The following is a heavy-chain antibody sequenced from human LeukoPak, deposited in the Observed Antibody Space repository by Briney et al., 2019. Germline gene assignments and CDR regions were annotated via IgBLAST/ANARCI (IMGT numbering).Heavy chain of an antibody. CDR3: AREECSSSSCYTFDH. D-gene: IGHD2-2*02. J-gene: IGHJ4*02. V-gene: IGHV3-30*01. Sequence: GRSLRLSCAASGFTFSIYAMHWVRHAPGKGLEWVGFISHDGSNIYYEDSVKGRLTISRDNSKNTLYLQMNSLRAEDTAVYYCAREECSSSSCYTFDHWGQGTLVTVSS. CDR2: ISHDGSNI. CDR1: GFTFSIYA.